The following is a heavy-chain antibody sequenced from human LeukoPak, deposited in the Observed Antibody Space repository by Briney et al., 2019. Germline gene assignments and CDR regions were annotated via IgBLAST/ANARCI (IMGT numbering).Heavy chain of an antibody. Sequence: GGSLRLSCTASGFTFSSHKMNWVRQAPGKGLEWVSVIYSGGSTYYADSVKGRFTISRDNSKNTLYLQMNSLRVEDTAVYYCARGSSGWDYWGQGTLVTVSS. D-gene: IGHD6-19*01. CDR1: GFTFSSHK. CDR3: ARGSSGWDY. V-gene: IGHV3-66*01. J-gene: IGHJ4*02. CDR2: IYSGGST.